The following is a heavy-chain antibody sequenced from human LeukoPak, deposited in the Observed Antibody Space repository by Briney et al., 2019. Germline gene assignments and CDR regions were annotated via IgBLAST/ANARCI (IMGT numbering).Heavy chain of an antibody. Sequence: ASVKVSCKASGYTFTGYYMHWVRQAPGQGLEWMGWINPNSGGTNYAQKFQGRVTMTRDTSISTAYLQWSSLKASDTAMYYCARAGYCSGGSCYHYMGFDPWGQGTLVTVSS. CDR2: INPNSGGT. D-gene: IGHD2-15*01. CDR3: ARAGYCSGGSCYHYMGFDP. CDR1: GYTFTGYY. J-gene: IGHJ5*02. V-gene: IGHV1-2*02.